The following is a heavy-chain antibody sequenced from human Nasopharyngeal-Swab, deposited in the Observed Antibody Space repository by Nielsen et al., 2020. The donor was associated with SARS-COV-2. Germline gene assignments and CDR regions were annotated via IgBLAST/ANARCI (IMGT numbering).Heavy chain of an antibody. Sequence: WIRQPPGKGLEWVANIKQDGSEKYYVDSVKGRFTISRDNAKNSLYLQMNSLRAEDTAVYYCARDRMVRGAIKPHHFDYWGQGTLVTVSS. D-gene: IGHD3-10*01. CDR3: ARDRMVRGAIKPHHFDY. V-gene: IGHV3-7*01. CDR2: IKQDGSEK. J-gene: IGHJ4*02.